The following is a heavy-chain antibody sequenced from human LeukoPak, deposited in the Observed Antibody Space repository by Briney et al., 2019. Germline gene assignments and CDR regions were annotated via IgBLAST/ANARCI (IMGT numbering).Heavy chain of an antibody. D-gene: IGHD4-17*01. V-gene: IGHV3-23*01. CDR2: ISGSGGST. J-gene: IGHJ6*02. CDR3: AKKLTTRYYYGMDV. Sequence: GGSLRLSCAASGFTFSSYAMSWVSQAPGKGLEWVSAISGSGGSTYYADSVKGRFTISRDNSKNTLYLQMNSLRAEDTAVYYCAKKLTTRYYYGMDVWGQGTTVTVSS. CDR1: GFTFSSYA.